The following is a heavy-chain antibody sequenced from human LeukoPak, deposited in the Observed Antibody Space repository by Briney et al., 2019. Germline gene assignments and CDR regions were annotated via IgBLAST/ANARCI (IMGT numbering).Heavy chain of an antibody. CDR1: GGSFSGYY. Sequence: PSETLSLTCAVYGGSFSGYYWSWIRQPPGKGLEWIGEINHSGSANYNPSLKSRVTISVDTSKNQFSLKLSSVTAADTAVYCCARGRGDYVWGSYRLDYWGQGTLVTVSS. J-gene: IGHJ4*02. CDR3: ARGRGDYVWGSYRLDY. CDR2: INHSGSA. V-gene: IGHV4-34*01. D-gene: IGHD3-16*02.